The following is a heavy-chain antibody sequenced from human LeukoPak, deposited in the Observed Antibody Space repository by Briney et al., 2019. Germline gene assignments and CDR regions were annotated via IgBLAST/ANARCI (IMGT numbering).Heavy chain of an antibody. J-gene: IGHJ4*02. Sequence: SETLSLTCTVSGGSISSSSYYWGWIRQPPGKGLEWIGSIYYSGSTYYNPSLQSRVTISVDTSKNQFSQKLSSVTAADTAVYYCARDPRYCSGGSCYDYFDYWGQGTLVTVSS. D-gene: IGHD2-15*01. CDR3: ARDPRYCSGGSCYDYFDY. V-gene: IGHV4-39*07. CDR2: IYYSGST. CDR1: GGSISSSSYY.